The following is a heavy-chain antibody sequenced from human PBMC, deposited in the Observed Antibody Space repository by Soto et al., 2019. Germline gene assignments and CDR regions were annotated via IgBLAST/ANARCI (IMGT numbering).Heavy chain of an antibody. CDR3: AHTYYDFWSGSTPGVSCWFDP. Sequence: SGPTLVNPTQTLTLTCTFSGFSLSTSGVGVGWIRQPPGKALEWLALIYWDDDKRYSPSLKSRLTITKDTSKNQVVLTMTNMDPVDTATYYCAHTYYDFWSGSTPGVSCWFDPWGQGTLVTVSS. J-gene: IGHJ5*02. D-gene: IGHD3-3*01. CDR2: IYWDDDK. CDR1: GFSLSTSGVG. V-gene: IGHV2-5*02.